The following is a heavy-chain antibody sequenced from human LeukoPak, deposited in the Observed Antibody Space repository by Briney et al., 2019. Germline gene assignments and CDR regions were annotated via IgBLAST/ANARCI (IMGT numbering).Heavy chain of an antibody. J-gene: IGHJ5*02. CDR2: IYYSGST. D-gene: IGHD4-23*01. CDR3: ASHTGGNWFDP. V-gene: IGHV4-59*08. Sequence: PSETLSLTCTVSGGSISSYYWSWIRQPPGKGLELIGYIYYSGSTNYNPSLKSRVTISVDTSTNQFSLTLSSVTAADTAVYYCASHTGGNWFDPWGQGTLVTVSS. CDR1: GGSISSYY.